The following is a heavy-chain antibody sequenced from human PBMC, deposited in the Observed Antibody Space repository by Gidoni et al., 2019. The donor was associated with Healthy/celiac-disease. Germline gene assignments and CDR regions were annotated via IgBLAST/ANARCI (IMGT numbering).Heavy chain of an antibody. V-gene: IGHV1-58*01. D-gene: IGHD4-17*01. CDR2: IVVGSGNT. CDR1: GFTFTSSA. Sequence: QMKLVQSGPAVKQPGTSVKVSCKASGFTFTSSAVQWVRQACGQRLEWIGWIVVGSGNTNYAQKFQERVTITRDMSTSTAYMELSSLRSEDTAVYYCAAGPGDYGLTDFDYWGQGPLVTVSS. J-gene: IGHJ4*02. CDR3: AAGPGDYGLTDFDY.